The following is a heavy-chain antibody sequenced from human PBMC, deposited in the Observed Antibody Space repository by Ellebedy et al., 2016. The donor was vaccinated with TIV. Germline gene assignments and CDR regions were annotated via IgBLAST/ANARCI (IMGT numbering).Heavy chain of an antibody. Sequence: SQTLSLTCGISGDSVSPNRAAWNWIRLSPSRGLEWLGRTYYKSHWYSDYAVSVKSRIIINADTSKNQFSLQLNSVTPEDTAVYYCARDAHGSPFDVWGQGTMVTVSS. D-gene: IGHD5-24*01. CDR3: ARDAHGSPFDV. J-gene: IGHJ3*01. CDR2: TYYKSHWYS. CDR1: GDSVSPNRAA. V-gene: IGHV6-1*01.